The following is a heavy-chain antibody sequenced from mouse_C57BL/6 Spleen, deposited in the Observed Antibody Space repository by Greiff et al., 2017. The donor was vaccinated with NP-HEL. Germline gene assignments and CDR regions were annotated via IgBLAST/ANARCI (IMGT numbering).Heavy chain of an antibody. CDR2: INPNNGGT. CDR3: ASGQYLAWFAY. CDR1: GYTFTDYY. V-gene: IGHV1-26*01. D-gene: IGHD5-1*01. Sequence: EVQLQQSGPELVKPGASVKISCKASGYTFTDYYMNWVKQSHGKSLEWIGDINPNNGGTSYNQKFKGKATLTVDKSSSTAYMELRSLTSEDSAVYYCASGQYLAWFAYWGQGTLVTVSA. J-gene: IGHJ3*01.